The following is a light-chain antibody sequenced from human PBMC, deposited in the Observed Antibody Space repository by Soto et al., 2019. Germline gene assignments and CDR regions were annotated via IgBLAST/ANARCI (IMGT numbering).Light chain of an antibody. V-gene: IGKV1-5*03. Sequence: DIQMTQSPSTLSASVGDRVTITCRASQSISSWLAWYQQKPGKAPKLLIYKASNLASGVPSRFSGSGSGAEFTLTSSSLRPDDFATYYGQQYNSYWTFGQGTKVEIK. J-gene: IGKJ1*01. CDR2: KAS. CDR1: QSISSW. CDR3: QQYNSYWT.